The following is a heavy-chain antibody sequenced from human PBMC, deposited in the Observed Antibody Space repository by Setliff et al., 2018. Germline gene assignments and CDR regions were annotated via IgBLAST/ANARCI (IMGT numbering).Heavy chain of an antibody. D-gene: IGHD6-19*01. Sequence: ASVKVSCKASGYTFTSYAMHWVRQAPGQRLEWMGWINAGNGNTKYSQKFQGRVTITRDTSASTAYMELSSLRSEDTAVYYCARDQGPNSSGWYYAGGSYPDYWGQGTLVTVSS. CDR2: INAGNGNT. CDR3: ARDQGPNSSGWYYAGGSYPDY. CDR1: GYTFTSYA. V-gene: IGHV1-3*01. J-gene: IGHJ4*02.